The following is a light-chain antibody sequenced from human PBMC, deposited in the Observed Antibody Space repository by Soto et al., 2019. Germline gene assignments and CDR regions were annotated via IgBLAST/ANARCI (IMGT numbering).Light chain of an antibody. Sequence: DIQMTQSPSTLSASVGDTVTITCRASQSVSNWLAWYQQKPGKAPKLLIYDASSLQIGVPSRFSGRGSGTEFTLTISSLQPDDFATYYCQQYNGHLFTCGQGTKLEIK. CDR1: QSVSNW. V-gene: IGKV1-5*01. CDR3: QQYNGHLFT. J-gene: IGKJ2*01. CDR2: DAS.